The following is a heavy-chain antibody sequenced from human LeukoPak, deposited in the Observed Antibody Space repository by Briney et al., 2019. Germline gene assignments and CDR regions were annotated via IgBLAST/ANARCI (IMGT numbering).Heavy chain of an antibody. CDR2: IYYSGST. CDR3: ARDRELPAS. CDR1: GGSISSHY. V-gene: IGHV4-59*11. D-gene: IGHD1-7*01. J-gene: IGHJ3*01. Sequence: PSETLSLTCTVSGGSISSHYWSWIRQPPGKGLEWIGYIYYSGSTNYNPSLKSRVTISVDTSKNQFSLKLSSVTAADTAVYYCARDRELPASWGKGTMDTVSS.